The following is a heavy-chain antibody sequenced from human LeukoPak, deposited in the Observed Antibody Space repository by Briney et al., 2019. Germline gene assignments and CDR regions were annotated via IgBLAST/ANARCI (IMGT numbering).Heavy chain of an antibody. D-gene: IGHD4-17*01. Sequence: ASVKVSCKASGYTFTSYGISWVRQAPGQGLEWVGWISAYNGNTNYAQKLQGRVTMTTDTSTSTAYMELRSVRSDDTAVYYCARELYGDYPRFDPWGQGTLVTVSS. V-gene: IGHV1-18*01. CDR3: ARELYGDYPRFDP. CDR2: ISAYNGNT. CDR1: GYTFTSYG. J-gene: IGHJ5*02.